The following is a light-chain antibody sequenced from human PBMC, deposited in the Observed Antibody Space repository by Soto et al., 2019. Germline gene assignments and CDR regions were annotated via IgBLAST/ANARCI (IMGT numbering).Light chain of an antibody. CDR3: QQYNNWPPRT. CDR1: QSISNH. V-gene: IGKV3-15*01. Sequence: EIVMTQSPVTLSVSPGERATLSCRASQSISNHLAWYQQKPGQDPRLLIYGASTRATGIPARFSGSGSGTEFTLPISSLQSEDFAVYYCQQYNNWPPRTFGQGTKLEIK. J-gene: IGKJ2*01. CDR2: GAS.